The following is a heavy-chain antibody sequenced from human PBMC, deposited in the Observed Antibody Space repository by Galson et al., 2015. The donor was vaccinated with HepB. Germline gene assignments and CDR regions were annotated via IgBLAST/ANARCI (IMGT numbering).Heavy chain of an antibody. D-gene: IGHD6-13*01. CDR1: GFTFSSYS. Sequence: SLRLSCAASGFTFSSYSMNWVRQAPGKGLEWVSSISSSSSYIYYADSVKGRFTISRDNAKNSLYLQMNSLRAEDTAVYYCARDLGPFGAADGFDYWGQGTLVTVSS. CDR2: ISSSSSYI. CDR3: ARDLGPFGAADGFDY. J-gene: IGHJ4*02. V-gene: IGHV3-21*01.